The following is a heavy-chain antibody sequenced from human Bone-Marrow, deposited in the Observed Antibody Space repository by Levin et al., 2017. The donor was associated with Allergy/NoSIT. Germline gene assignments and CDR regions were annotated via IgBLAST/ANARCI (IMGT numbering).Heavy chain of an antibody. CDR3: AKEVPAAIYFDY. J-gene: IGHJ4*02. D-gene: IGHD2-2*01. Sequence: PGESLKISCAASGFIFSNYAISWVRQAPGKGLEWVSAISDSGDNTYYGDSVKGRFTISRDNSKNTVYLQMNSLRAEDTAVYYCAKEVPAAIYFDYWGQGTLVTVSS. CDR2: ISDSGDNT. V-gene: IGHV3-23*01. CDR1: GFIFSNYA.